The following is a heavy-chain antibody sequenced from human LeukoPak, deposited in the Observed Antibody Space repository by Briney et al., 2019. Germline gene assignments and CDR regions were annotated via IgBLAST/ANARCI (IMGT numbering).Heavy chain of an antibody. CDR2: IYTSGST. D-gene: IGHD3-16*01. V-gene: IGHV4-4*07. J-gene: IGHJ6*03. CDR1: GGSISSYY. Sequence: SETLSLTCTVSGGSISSYYWSWIRQPAGKGLEWIGRIYTSGSTNYNPSLKSRVTMSVATSKNQFSLKLSSVTAADTAVYYCARAPPGGIYYYYMDVWGKGTTVTVSS. CDR3: ARAPPGGIYYYYMDV.